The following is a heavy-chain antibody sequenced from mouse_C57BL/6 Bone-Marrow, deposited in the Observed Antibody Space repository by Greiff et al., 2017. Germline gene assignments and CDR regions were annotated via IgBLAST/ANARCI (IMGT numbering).Heavy chain of an antibody. D-gene: IGHD1-1*01. V-gene: IGHV7-1*01. CDR2: SRNKANDYTT. Sequence: EVKLMESGGGLVQSGRSLRLSCATSGFTFSDFYIAWVRQASGKGLEWIAASRNKANDYTTEYSASVKGRFIVSRDTSPSIRYLQMNDLRAEDTASYYCARDTTVVPFAYWGQGTLVTVSA. J-gene: IGHJ3*01. CDR3: ARDTTVVPFAY. CDR1: GFTFSDFY.